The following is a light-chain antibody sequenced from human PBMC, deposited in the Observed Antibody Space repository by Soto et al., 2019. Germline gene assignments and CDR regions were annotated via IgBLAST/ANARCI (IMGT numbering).Light chain of an antibody. J-gene: IGKJ1*01. Sequence: EIVLTQSPGALSLYQGERATLSCRASQSVSSSYLAWYQQKPGQAPRLLIYGASSRATGIPDRFSGSGSGTDFTLTISRLEPEDFAVYYCQQYGSSPRTFGQGTKVDI. CDR3: QQYGSSPRT. CDR2: GAS. CDR1: QSVSSSY. V-gene: IGKV3-20*01.